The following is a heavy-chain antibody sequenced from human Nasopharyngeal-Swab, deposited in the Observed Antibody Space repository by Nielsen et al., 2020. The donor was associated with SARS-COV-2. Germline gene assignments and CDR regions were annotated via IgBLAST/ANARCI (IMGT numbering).Heavy chain of an antibody. Sequence: SVKVSCKASGGTFSSYAISWVRQAPGQGLEWMGGIIPIFGTANYAQKFQGRVTIAADKSTSTAYMELSSLRSEDTAVYYCARDSSDSYYGMDVWGQGTTVTVSS. J-gene: IGHJ6*02. CDR3: ARDSSDSYYGMDV. V-gene: IGHV1-69*06. CDR1: GGTFSSYA. CDR2: IIPIFGTA.